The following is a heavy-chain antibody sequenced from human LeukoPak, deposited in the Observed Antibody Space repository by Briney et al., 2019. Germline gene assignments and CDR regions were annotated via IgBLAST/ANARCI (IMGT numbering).Heavy chain of an antibody. J-gene: IGHJ4*02. V-gene: IGHV1-2*02. CDR3: ARCSGGSYAASYFDY. Sequence: ASVKVSCKASGYTFTGYYMHWVRQAPGQGLEWMGWINPNSGGTNYAQKFQGRVTMTRDTSTSTVYMELSSLRSEDTAVYYCARCSGGSYAASYFDYWGQGTLVTVSS. CDR2: INPNSGGT. CDR1: GYTFTGYY. D-gene: IGHD2-15*01.